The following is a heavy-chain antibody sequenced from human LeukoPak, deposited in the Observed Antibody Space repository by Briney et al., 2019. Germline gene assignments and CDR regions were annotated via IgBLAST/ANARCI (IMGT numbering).Heavy chain of an antibody. CDR1: GFTLSTYT. CDR2: ISSSSSTI. CDR3: AREYSSSSGRAFDI. V-gene: IGHV3-48*02. Sequence: GGSLRLSCAASGFTLSTYTMNWVRQAPGKGLQWFSYISSSSSTIYYADSVEGRFTISRDNAKNSLYLQMNSLRDGDTAVYYCAREYSSSSGRAFDIWGQGTMVTVSS. J-gene: IGHJ3*02. D-gene: IGHD6-6*01.